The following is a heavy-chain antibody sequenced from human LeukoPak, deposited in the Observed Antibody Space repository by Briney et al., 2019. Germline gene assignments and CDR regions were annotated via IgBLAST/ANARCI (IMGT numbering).Heavy chain of an antibody. CDR3: TRASFYCSSTSCYFENAFDI. CDR2: IYYSGST. V-gene: IGHV4-39*07. D-gene: IGHD2-2*01. CDR1: GGSISSSSYY. Sequence: SETLSLTCTVSGGSISSSSYYWGWIRQPPGKGLEWIGSIYYSGSTYYNPSLKSRVTISVDTSKNQFSLKLSSVTAADTAVYYCTRASFYCSSTSCYFENAFDIWGQGTMVTVSS. J-gene: IGHJ3*02.